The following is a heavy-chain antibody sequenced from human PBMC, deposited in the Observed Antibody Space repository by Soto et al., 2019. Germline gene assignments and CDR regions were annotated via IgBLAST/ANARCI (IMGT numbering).Heavy chain of an antibody. J-gene: IGHJ4*02. D-gene: IGHD1-26*01. CDR3: ARDRLGATVDY. Sequence: GXSXKVSFKASGYTXTSHAMRLVRQSPGQGLEWIGWISAYNANTNYAQKLQGRVTMTTEKSTSTAYMEMRSITSDATVVYFCARDRLGATVDYWGQGTLGTVSS. CDR2: ISAYNANT. V-gene: IGHV1-18*01. CDR1: GYTXTSHA.